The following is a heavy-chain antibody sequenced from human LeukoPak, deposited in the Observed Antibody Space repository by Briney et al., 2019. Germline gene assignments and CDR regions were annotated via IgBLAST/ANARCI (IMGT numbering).Heavy chain of an antibody. V-gene: IGHV3-30-3*01. J-gene: IGHJ6*02. Sequence: GGSLRLSCAASGFTFSSYAMHWVRQAPGKGLEWVAVISYDGSNKYYADSVKGRFTISRDNSKNTLYLQMNSLRAEDTAVYYCARQRGITSGYYGMDVWGQGTTVTVSS. D-gene: IGHD7-27*01. CDR1: GFTFSSYA. CDR2: ISYDGSNK. CDR3: ARQRGITSGYYGMDV.